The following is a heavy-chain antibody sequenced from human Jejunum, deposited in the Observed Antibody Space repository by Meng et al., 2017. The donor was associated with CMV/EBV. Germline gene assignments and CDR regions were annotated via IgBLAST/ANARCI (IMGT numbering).Heavy chain of an antibody. D-gene: IGHD2/OR15-2a*01. CDR1: GFTFTSYS. CDR3: VRDGYRIVRPDAFDI. V-gene: IGHV3-21*01. J-gene: IGHJ3*02. Sequence: GFTFTSYSMNWVRQAPGKGLEWVSSISTSSTDIYYADSVKGRFTIFRDNARNALYLQMNSLRAEDTAVYYCVRDGYRIVRPDAFDIWGQGTVVTVSS. CDR2: ISTSSTDI.